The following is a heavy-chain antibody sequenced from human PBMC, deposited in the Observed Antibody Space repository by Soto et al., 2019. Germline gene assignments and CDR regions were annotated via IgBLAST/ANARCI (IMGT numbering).Heavy chain of an antibody. CDR3: ARDVPRCSGDTCWDY. Sequence: EVQLVESGGGLVQPGESLRLSCAASGFMFTSYSMHWVRQAPGKGLEWVSYISSSSSTIYYADSVKGRFTISRDNGKNSLSLQMNSLRAEDTAVYYCARDVPRCSGDTCWDYWGQGTLVTVSS. CDR2: ISSSSSTI. CDR1: GFMFTSYS. D-gene: IGHD2-15*01. J-gene: IGHJ4*02. V-gene: IGHV3-48*01.